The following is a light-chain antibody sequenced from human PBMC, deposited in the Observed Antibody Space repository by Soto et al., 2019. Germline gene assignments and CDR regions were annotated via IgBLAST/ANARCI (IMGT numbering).Light chain of an antibody. CDR1: QSVRSSY. Sequence: EIVLTQSPGTLSLSPGERATLSCRASQSVRSSYLAWYQQKLGQAPRLLIYGVSNRATGIPDRFSGSGSGTEFTLTISRLESEDFAVYYCQQYCSSKRTFGQGTKVEIK. CDR2: GVS. J-gene: IGKJ1*01. CDR3: QQYCSSKRT. V-gene: IGKV3-20*01.